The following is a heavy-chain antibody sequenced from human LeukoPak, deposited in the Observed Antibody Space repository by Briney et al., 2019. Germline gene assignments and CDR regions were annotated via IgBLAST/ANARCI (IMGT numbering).Heavy chain of an antibody. CDR3: ARHFRMTSFYFDP. D-gene: IGHD2/OR15-2a*01. CDR1: GGSISSGDYY. V-gene: IGHV4-30-4*01. Sequence: PSETLSLTCTVSGGSISSGDYYWSWIRQPPGKGLEWIGYIYYSGSTYYNPPLKSRVTISVDTSKKQFSLKLSSVTAADTAVYYCARHFRMTSFYFDPWGQGILVTVSS. J-gene: IGHJ5*02. CDR2: IYYSGST.